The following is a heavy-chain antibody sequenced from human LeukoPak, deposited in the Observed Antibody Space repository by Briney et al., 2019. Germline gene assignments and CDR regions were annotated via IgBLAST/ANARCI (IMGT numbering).Heavy chain of an antibody. D-gene: IGHD6-6*01. CDR2: ISGSGGST. Sequence: GGSLRLSCAASGFTFSSYAMSWVRQAPGKGLEWVSAISGSGGSTYYADSVKGRFTISRDNSKNTLYLQMNSLRAEDTAAYYCARVISSDLNWFDPWGQGTLVTVSS. CDR1: GFTFSSYA. V-gene: IGHV3-23*01. J-gene: IGHJ5*02. CDR3: ARVISSDLNWFDP.